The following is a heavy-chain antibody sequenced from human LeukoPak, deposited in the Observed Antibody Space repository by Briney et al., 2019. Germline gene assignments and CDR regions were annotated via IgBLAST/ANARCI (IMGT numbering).Heavy chain of an antibody. CDR3: ARGGGLKYYYDSSGYYPSDD. CDR2: IYYSGST. CDR1: GGSISSYY. V-gene: IGHV4-59*01. Sequence: SETLSLTCTVSGGSISSYYWSWIRQPPGKGLEWIGYIYYSGSTNYNPSLKSRVTISVDTSKNQFSLKLSSVTAADTAVYYCARGGGLKYYYDSSGYYPSDDWGQGTLVTVSS. D-gene: IGHD3-22*01. J-gene: IGHJ4*02.